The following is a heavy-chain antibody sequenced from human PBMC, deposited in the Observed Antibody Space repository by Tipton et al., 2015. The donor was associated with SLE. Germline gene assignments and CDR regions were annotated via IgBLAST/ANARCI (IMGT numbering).Heavy chain of an antibody. CDR3: ARQRLRLLSPLDA. J-gene: IGHJ6*02. CDR2: RHYSGST. V-gene: IGHV4-31*03. D-gene: IGHD3-10*01. Sequence: TLSLTCTVSGGSITRGDYYWSWIRQQPGKGLEWIGYRHYSGSTYYNPSLKSRLAMSVDTSENQFSLKLSSVTAADTAVYYCARQRLRLLSPLDAWGQGATVTVSS. CDR1: GGSITRGDYY.